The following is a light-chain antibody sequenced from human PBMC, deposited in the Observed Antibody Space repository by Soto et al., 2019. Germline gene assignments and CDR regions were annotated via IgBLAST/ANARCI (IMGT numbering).Light chain of an antibody. J-gene: IGKJ1*01. Sequence: ETVMTQSPATLSVSPGERATLSCRASQTVRNNLAWYQQKPGQAPRLLIYGASTRATGIPARFSGSGSGTEFTLTISSLQSEDFAVYYCQHYNNWPPWTFGHGTKVEIK. V-gene: IGKV3-15*01. CDR3: QHYNNWPPWT. CDR1: QTVRNN. CDR2: GAS.